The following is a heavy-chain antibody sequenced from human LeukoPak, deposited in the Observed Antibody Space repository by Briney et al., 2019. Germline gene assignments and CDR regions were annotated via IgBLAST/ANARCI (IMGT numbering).Heavy chain of an antibody. CDR3: ARGGFYCSSTSCYSHYYGMDV. D-gene: IGHD2-2*01. V-gene: IGHV3-74*01. Sequence: GGSLRLSCAASGFTFSSYRMHWVRQAPGKGLVWVSRINSDGSSTSYADSVKGRFTISRDNAKNTLYLQMNSLRAQDTAVYYCARGGFYCSSTSCYSHYYGMDVWGQGTTVTVSS. CDR1: GFTFSSYR. J-gene: IGHJ6*02. CDR2: INSDGSST.